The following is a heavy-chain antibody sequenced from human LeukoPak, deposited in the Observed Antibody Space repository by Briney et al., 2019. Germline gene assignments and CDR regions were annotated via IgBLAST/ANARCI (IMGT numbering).Heavy chain of an antibody. J-gene: IGHJ5*02. CDR3: AREGTAAGYNWFDP. CDR2: IIPIFGTA. Sequence: SVKVSCKASGYTFTSYYMHWVRQAPGQGLEWMGGIIPIFGTANYAQKFQGRVTITADESTSTAYMELSSLRSEDTAVYYCAREGTAAGYNWFDPWGQGTLVTVSS. D-gene: IGHD6-13*01. CDR1: GYTFTSYY. V-gene: IGHV1-69*13.